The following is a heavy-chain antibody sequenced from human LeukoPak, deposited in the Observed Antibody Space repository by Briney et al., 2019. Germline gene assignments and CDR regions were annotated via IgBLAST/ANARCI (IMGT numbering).Heavy chain of an antibody. J-gene: IGHJ5*02. CDR3: ARDLFSRNIIRSVGHDP. D-gene: IGHD2/OR15-2a*01. Sequence: GASVKVSCKASGGTFSSYAISWVRQAPGQGLEWMGGIIPIFGTANYAQKFQGRVTITTDESTSTAYMELSSLRSEDTAVYYCARDLFSRNIIRSVGHDPWGQGTLVTVSS. CDR2: IIPIFGTA. CDR1: GGTFSSYA. V-gene: IGHV1-69*05.